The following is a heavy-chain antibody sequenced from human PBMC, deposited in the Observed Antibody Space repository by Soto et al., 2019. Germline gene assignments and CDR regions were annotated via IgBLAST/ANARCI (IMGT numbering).Heavy chain of an antibody. Sequence: SQTLSLTCAISGDSVSSTSAAWNWIRQSPSRGLEWLGRTYYRSKWYNDYAVAVKSRVTINPDTSRNQFSLQLNSVTPEDTAVYYCARASYEAIGGSARRFFDSWGQGILVTVSS. V-gene: IGHV6-1*01. D-gene: IGHD3-10*01. CDR2: TYYRSKWYN. J-gene: IGHJ4*02. CDR1: GDSVSSTSAA. CDR3: ARASYEAIGGSARRFFDS.